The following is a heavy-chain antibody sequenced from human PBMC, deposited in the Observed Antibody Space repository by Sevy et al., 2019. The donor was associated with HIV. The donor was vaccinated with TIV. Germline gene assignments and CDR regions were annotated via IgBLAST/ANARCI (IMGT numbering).Heavy chain of an antibody. D-gene: IGHD6-19*01. CDR3: ARDRGEQWLVYFDY. Sequence: ASVKVSCKASGYTFTSYGISWVRQAPGQGLEWMGWISAYNGKTNYAQKLQGRVTMTTDTSTSTAYMELRSLRSDDTAVYYCARDRGEQWLVYFDYWGQGTLVTVSS. J-gene: IGHJ4*02. V-gene: IGHV1-18*01. CDR2: ISAYNGKT. CDR1: GYTFTSYG.